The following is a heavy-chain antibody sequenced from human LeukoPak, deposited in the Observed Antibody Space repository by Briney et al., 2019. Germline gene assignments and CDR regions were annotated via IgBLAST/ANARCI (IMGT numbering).Heavy chain of an antibody. D-gene: IGHD2-15*01. V-gene: IGHV1-69*04. CDR1: GGTFSSYA. CDR2: IITILGIA. CDR3: AREEDVVVVADTGAFDI. Sequence: VASVKVSCKASGGTFSSYAISWVRQAPGQGLEWMGRIITILGIANYAQKFQGRVTITADKSTSTAYMELSSLRSEDTAVYYCAREEDVVVVADTGAFDIWGQGTMVTVSS. J-gene: IGHJ3*02.